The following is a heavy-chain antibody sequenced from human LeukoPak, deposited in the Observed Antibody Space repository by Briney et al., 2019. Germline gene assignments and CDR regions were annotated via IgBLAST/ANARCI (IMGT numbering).Heavy chain of an antibody. V-gene: IGHV3-30*04. Sequence: GSLRLSCAASGFTFSSYAMHWVRQAPGKGLEWVAVISYDGSNKYYADSVKGRFTISRDNSKSTLYLQMNSLRAEDTAVYYCARDIRSGRTLGYWGQGTLVTVSS. CDR1: GFTFSSYA. J-gene: IGHJ4*02. CDR2: ISYDGSNK. CDR3: ARDIRSGRTLGY. D-gene: IGHD1-26*01.